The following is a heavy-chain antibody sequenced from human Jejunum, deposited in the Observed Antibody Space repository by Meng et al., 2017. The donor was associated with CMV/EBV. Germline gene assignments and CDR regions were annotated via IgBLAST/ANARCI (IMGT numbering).Heavy chain of an antibody. Sequence: CVVSGFTFNSYWMTWVRQAPGKGLEWVANIKQDGSEKYYVDSVKGRFTISRDNAKNSLYLQMNSLRAEDTAVYYCARDPFTGMDVWGQGTTVTVSS. J-gene: IGHJ6*02. CDR1: GFTFNSYW. D-gene: IGHD3-16*01. CDR3: ARDPFTGMDV. CDR2: IKQDGSEK. V-gene: IGHV3-7*01.